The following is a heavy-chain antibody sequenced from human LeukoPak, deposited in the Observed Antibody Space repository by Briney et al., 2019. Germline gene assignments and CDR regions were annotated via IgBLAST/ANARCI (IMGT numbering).Heavy chain of an antibody. D-gene: IGHD6-19*01. CDR1: GFTFSSYA. CDR2: ISGSGGST. CDR3: AKDASYSSGWYIDY. Sequence: GGSLRLSCAASGFTFSSYAMSWVRQAPGKGLEWVSAISGSGGSTYYADSVKGRFTISRDNAKNTLYLQMNSLRAEDTAVYYCAKDASYSSGWYIDYWGQGTLVTVSS. V-gene: IGHV3-23*01. J-gene: IGHJ4*02.